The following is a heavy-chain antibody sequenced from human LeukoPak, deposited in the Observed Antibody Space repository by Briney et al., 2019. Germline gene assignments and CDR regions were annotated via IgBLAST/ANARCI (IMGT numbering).Heavy chain of an antibody. CDR1: GFTLSSHW. CDR3: ARVFSRAYYFDY. V-gene: IGHV3-7*04. CDR2: IKQDGSEK. D-gene: IGHD3-3*01. Sequence: GGSLRLSWAASGFTLSSHWISWVRQAPGKGLGWVANIKQDGSEKYYVDSVKGRFTLPRENAKNSLYLQMNSLRAEATAVFYCARVFSRAYYFDYWGQGTLVTVSS. J-gene: IGHJ4*02.